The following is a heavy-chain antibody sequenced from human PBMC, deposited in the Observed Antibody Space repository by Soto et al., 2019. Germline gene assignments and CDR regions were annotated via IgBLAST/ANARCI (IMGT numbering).Heavy chain of an antibody. CDR2: IIRIFGQA. CDR3: ARGYEEQQLVY. D-gene: IGHD6-13*01. J-gene: IGHJ4*02. Sequence: QVQLVQSGAEEKKPGPSVKVSCKASGGTFSSYAISWVRQSPGQGLEWMGGIIRIFGQAHYAQKFQGRVSITADEATSTAYMQLSSLRSEDTAVYYCARGYEEQQLVYWGQGTRVTVSS. CDR1: GGTFSSYA. V-gene: IGHV1-69*01.